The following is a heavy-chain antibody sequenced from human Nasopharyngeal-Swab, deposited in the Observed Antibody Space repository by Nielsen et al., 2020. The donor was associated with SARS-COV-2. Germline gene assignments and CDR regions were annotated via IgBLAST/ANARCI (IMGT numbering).Heavy chain of an antibody. CDR2: IYYSAST. CDR3: ARAIRITIFGVVASFDY. Sequence: SETLSLTCTVSGGSISSYYWTWIRQPPGKGLEYIGYIYYSASTNYNPSLKSRVTISADTSKDQFSLKVSSVTAADTAVYYCARAIRITIFGVVASFDYWGQGTLVTVSS. D-gene: IGHD3-3*01. CDR1: GGSISSYY. V-gene: IGHV4-59*01. J-gene: IGHJ4*02.